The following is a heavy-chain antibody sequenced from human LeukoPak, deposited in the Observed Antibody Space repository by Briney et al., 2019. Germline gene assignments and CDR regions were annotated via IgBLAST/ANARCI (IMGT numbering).Heavy chain of an antibody. CDR3: AKDRVCSGGICYSGFDY. V-gene: IGHV3-23*01. J-gene: IGHJ4*02. Sequence: GGSLRLSCAASGFTFTSYAMSWVRQAPGKGLEWVSGISGCGGSKYYADAVKDRFTISRDNSKNTLYLQMNSLRPEDTALYYCAKDRVCSGGICYSGFDYWGQGTLVTVSS. D-gene: IGHD2-15*01. CDR2: ISGCGGSK. CDR1: GFTFTSYA.